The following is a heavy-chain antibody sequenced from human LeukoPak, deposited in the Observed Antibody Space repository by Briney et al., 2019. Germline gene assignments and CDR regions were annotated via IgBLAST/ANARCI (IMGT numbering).Heavy chain of an antibody. CDR2: IYHSGST. CDR3: ARANDYYYYYMDV. CDR1: GYSLSSGYY. Sequence: SETLSLTCAVSGYSLSSGYYWGWIRQPPGKGLEWIGSIYHSGSTYYNPSLKSRVTISVDTSKNQFSLKLSSVTAADTAVYYCARANDYYYYYMDVWGKGTTVTVSS. J-gene: IGHJ6*03. V-gene: IGHV4-38-2*01.